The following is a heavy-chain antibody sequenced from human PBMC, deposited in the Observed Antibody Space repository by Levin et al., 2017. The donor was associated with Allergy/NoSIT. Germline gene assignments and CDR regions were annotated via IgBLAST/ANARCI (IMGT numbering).Heavy chain of an antibody. CDR3: AKDDGAAYYSFDS. J-gene: IGHJ4*02. CDR2: VSDGGYYT. Sequence: GESLKISCAASGFTFSTYAMNWVRQAPGQGLEWVSSVSDGGYYTFYADSVKGRFTISRDNSKNTVYLQMNSLRAEDTALYFCAKDDGAAYYSFDSWGQGTLVTVSS. CDR1: GFTFSTYA. D-gene: IGHD1-26*01. V-gene: IGHV3-23*01.